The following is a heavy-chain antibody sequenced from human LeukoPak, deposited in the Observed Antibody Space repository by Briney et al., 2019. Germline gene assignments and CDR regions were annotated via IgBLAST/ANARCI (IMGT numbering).Heavy chain of an antibody. J-gene: IGHJ5*02. CDR3: ARILNEIASGTNWFDP. Sequence: SQTLSLTCTVSGGSISSGDYYWSWIRQPPGKGLGWIGYIYYSGSTYYNPSLKSRVTISVDTSKNQFSLKLSSVTAADTAVYYCARILNEIASGTNWFDPWGQGTLVTVSS. CDR2: IYYSGST. D-gene: IGHD1-1*01. V-gene: IGHV4-30-4*01. CDR1: GGSISSGDYY.